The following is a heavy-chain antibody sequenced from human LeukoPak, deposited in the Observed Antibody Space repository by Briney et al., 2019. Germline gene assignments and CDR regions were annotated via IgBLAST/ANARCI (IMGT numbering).Heavy chain of an antibody. CDR3: TSSPIEVPWRHNAFDI. Sequence: PGGSLRLSCAASGFTFNNYWMTWVRQAPGKGLEWVGRIKSKTDGGTTDYAAPVKGRFTISRDDSKNTLYLQMNSLKTEDTAVYYCTSSPIEVPWRHNAFDIWGQGTMVTVSS. CDR2: IKSKTDGGTT. D-gene: IGHD3-22*01. CDR1: GFTFNNYW. V-gene: IGHV3-15*01. J-gene: IGHJ3*02.